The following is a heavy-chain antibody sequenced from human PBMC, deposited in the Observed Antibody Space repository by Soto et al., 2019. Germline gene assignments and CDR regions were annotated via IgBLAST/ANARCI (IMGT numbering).Heavy chain of an antibody. J-gene: IGHJ3*02. D-gene: IGHD3-3*01. V-gene: IGHV4-59*03. Sequence: ASEPLSLTCSVSGGSISSFFKNWIRQAPGKGLEWIGCIYDSGDANYNPSLKSRVTISLDTSKNQFSLKLSSVTAADTAAYYCVSSRTAVFGDALDIWALGTMVTVS. CDR2: IYDSGDA. CDR3: VSSRTAVFGDALDI. CDR1: GGSISSFF.